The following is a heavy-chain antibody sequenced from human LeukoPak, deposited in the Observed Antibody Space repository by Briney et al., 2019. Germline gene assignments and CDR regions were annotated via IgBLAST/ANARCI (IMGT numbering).Heavy chain of an antibody. CDR1: GFTFSSYE. D-gene: IGHD5-18*01. CDR3: ARDRPDRGYSYGRDFDY. V-gene: IGHV3-48*03. CDR2: ISRGGDAI. J-gene: IGHJ4*02. Sequence: GGSLRLSCAASGFTFSSYEMNWVRQAPGKGLQWISYISRGGDAIYYADSVKGRFTVSRDNAKNSLYLQMNSLRAEDTAVYYCARDRPDRGYSYGRDFDYWGQGALVTVSS.